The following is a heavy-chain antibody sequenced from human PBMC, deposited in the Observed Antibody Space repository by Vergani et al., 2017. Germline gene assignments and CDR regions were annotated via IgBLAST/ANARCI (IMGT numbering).Heavy chain of an antibody. J-gene: IGHJ3*02. V-gene: IGHV4-59*01. D-gene: IGHD3-22*01. CDR1: GGSISSYY. Sequence: QVQLQESGPGLVKPSETLSLTCTVSGGSISSYYWSWIRQPPGKGLEWIGYIYYSGSTNYNPSLKSRVTISVDTSKNQFSLKLSSVTAADTAVYYCARGAPLYYDSSGYYPNDAFDIWGQGTMVTVSS. CDR2: IYYSGST. CDR3: ARGAPLYYDSSGYYPNDAFDI.